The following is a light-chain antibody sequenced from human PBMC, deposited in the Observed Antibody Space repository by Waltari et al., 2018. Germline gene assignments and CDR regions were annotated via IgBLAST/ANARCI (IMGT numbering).Light chain of an antibody. CDR1: QSVSNY. V-gene: IGKV3-11*01. CDR3: QHRRNWQGT. Sequence: EILLTQSPATLSSSPGERATPSCRASQSVSNYLAWYQQKPGQAPRLLISDASNRATGIPARFSGSGSGTDFTLTISSLEPEDFAVYYCQHRRNWQGTFGPGTKVDI. J-gene: IGKJ3*01. CDR2: DAS.